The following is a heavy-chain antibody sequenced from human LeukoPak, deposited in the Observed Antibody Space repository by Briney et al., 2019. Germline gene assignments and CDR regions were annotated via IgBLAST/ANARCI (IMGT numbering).Heavy chain of an antibody. CDR1: GSTFSTYG. CDR2: ISYDGGNK. V-gene: IGHV3-30*18. J-gene: IGHJ4*02. D-gene: IGHD2-21*02. CDR3: AKGGYYCGGNCYSSHY. Sequence: PGGSLRLSYAASGSTFSTYGMHWVRQAPGKGLEWVAVISYDGGNKYYADSVKGRFTISRDNSKNTLYLQMNSLRAEDTAVYYCAKGGYYCGGNCYSSHYWGQGTLVTVSS.